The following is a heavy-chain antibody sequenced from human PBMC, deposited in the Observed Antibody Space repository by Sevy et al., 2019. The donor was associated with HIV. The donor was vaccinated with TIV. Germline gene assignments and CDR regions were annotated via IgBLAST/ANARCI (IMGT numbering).Heavy chain of an antibody. J-gene: IGHJ4*02. CDR3: ARLIGY. V-gene: IGHV3-53*01. CDR2: IYSNGNT. CDR1: GFTVSSNY. Sequence: GGSLRLSCEASGFTVSSNYMTWVRQAPGKGLEWVSIIYSNGNTYYTDSVKGRFTVSRDNSNNALYLQMNSLKAEDTAVYYCARLIGYWGQGTLVTVSS.